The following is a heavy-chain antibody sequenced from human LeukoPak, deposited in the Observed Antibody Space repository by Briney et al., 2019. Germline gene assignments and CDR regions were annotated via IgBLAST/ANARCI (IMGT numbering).Heavy chain of an antibody. CDR3: ARDFFCSSTSWYKGERWFDP. CDR2: IYYSGST. Sequence: SETLSLTCTVSGGSISSSSSYWGWVRQPPGKGLEWIGSIYYSGSTYYNPSLKSRVTISVDTSKNQFSLKLSSVTAADTAVYYCARDFFCSSTSWYKGERWFDPWGQGTLVTVSS. V-gene: IGHV4-39*07. CDR1: GGSISSSSSY. D-gene: IGHD2-2*02. J-gene: IGHJ5*02.